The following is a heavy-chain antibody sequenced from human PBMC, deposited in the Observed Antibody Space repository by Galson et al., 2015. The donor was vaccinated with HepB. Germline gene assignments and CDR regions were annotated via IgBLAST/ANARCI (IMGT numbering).Heavy chain of an antibody. CDR1: GYTFTSYG. D-gene: IGHD3-10*01. V-gene: IGHV1-18*04. J-gene: IGHJ6*02. Sequence: SVKVSCKASGYTFTSYGISWVRQAPGQGLEWMGWISAYNGNTNYAQKLQGRVTMTTDTSTSTAYMELRSLRSDDTAVYYCARDVGYGSGSPLLNYYYGMDVWGQGTTFTVSS. CDR3: ARDVGYGSGSPLLNYYYGMDV. CDR2: ISAYNGNT.